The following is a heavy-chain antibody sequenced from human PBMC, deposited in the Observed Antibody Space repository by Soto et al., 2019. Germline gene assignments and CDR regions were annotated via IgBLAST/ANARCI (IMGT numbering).Heavy chain of an antibody. V-gene: IGHV1-46*01. CDR3: ARGLIVVVKFGNWFDP. J-gene: IGHJ5*02. Sequence: ASVKVSCKASGYTFTSYYMYWVRQAPGQGLEWMGIINPSGGSTSYAQKFQGRVTMTRDTSTSTVYMELSSLRSEDTAVYYCARGLIVVVKFGNWFDPWAQGTLVTVSS. CDR2: INPSGGST. CDR1: GYTFTSYY. D-gene: IGHD3-22*01.